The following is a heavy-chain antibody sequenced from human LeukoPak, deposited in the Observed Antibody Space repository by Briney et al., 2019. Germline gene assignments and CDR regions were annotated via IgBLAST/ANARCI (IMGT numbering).Heavy chain of an antibody. CDR2: IWYDGSNK. J-gene: IGHJ6*03. CDR1: GFTFSSYG. D-gene: IGHD5-18*01. Sequence: PGGSLRLSCAASGFTFSSYGMHWVRQAPDKGLEWVAVIWYDGSNKYYSVSVTGRFTISRDNSKNTLYLQMNSLRAEDTAVYYCAKGPYVDTAMVDSGYYYYMDVWGKGTTVTVSS. V-gene: IGHV3-33*06. CDR3: AKGPYVDTAMVDSGYYYYMDV.